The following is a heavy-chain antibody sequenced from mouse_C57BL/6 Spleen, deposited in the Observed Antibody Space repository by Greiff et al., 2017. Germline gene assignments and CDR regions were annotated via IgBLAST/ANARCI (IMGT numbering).Heavy chain of an antibody. J-gene: IGHJ2*01. V-gene: IGHV1-82*01. CDR2: IYPGDGDT. CDR1: GYAFSSSW. CDR3: AHGSPYYMDY. Sequence: QVQLQQSGPELVKPGASVKISCKASGYAFSSSWMNWVKQRPGKGLEWIGRIYPGDGDTNYNGKFKGKATLTADKSSSTAYMQLSSLTSEDYAVYFCAHGSPYYMDYWGQGTTLTVSS. D-gene: IGHD1-1*02.